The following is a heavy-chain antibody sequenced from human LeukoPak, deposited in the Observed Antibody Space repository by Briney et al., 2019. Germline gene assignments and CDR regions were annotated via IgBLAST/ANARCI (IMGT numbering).Heavy chain of an antibody. D-gene: IGHD3-3*01. V-gene: IGHV3-23*01. Sequence: GGSLRLSCAASGFVFSSLDMGWVRQTPGKGLEWVSAITNSGDATYYADSVKGRFTISRDNSKNTLYLQMNSLRAEDTAVYYCAKDVLRFLEWLPDYWGQGTLVTVSS. J-gene: IGHJ4*02. CDR3: AKDVLRFLEWLPDY. CDR1: GFVFSSLD. CDR2: ITNSGDAT.